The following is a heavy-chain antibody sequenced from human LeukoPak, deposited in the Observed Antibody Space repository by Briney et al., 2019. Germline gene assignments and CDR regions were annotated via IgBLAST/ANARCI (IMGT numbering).Heavy chain of an antibody. CDR3: ARHVVAVGFDY. CDR2: ITSSSSYI. Sequence: GGSLRLSCAASGFTFSSYTLNWVRQAPGKGLEWVSSITSSSSYIYYADSVKGRFTISRDNAKNSLYLQMNSLRAEDTAVYYCARHVVAVGFDYWGQGTLVTVSS. J-gene: IGHJ4*02. V-gene: IGHV3-21*01. D-gene: IGHD3-22*01. CDR1: GFTFSSYT.